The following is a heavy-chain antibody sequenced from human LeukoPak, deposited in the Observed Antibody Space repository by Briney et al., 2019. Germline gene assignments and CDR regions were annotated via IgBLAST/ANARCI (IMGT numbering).Heavy chain of an antibody. CDR1: GFSVGDKY. CDR3: VGDDILTGYYSGDY. D-gene: IGHD3-9*01. J-gene: IGHJ4*02. CDR2: IYSGTTT. Sequence: GGSLRLSCAPSGFSVGDKYMAWVRQAPGKGLEWVSVIYSGTTTYYADSVKGRFTISRDTPANTLYLQMNSLRAEDTAVYYCVGDDILTGYYSGDYWGQGTLVTVSS. V-gene: IGHV3-53*01.